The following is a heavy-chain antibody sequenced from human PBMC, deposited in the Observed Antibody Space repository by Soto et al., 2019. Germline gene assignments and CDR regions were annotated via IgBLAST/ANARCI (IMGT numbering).Heavy chain of an antibody. D-gene: IGHD1-7*01. Sequence: ASVKVSCKASGYTFTGYYMHWVRQAPGQGLEWMGWINPNSGGTNYAQKFQGRVTMTRDTSISTAHMELSRLRSDDTAVYYCARGTPRWVGTTGWYFDLWGRGTLVTVSS. CDR3: ARGTPRWVGTTGWYFDL. CDR1: GYTFTGYY. CDR2: INPNSGGT. J-gene: IGHJ2*01. V-gene: IGHV1-2*02.